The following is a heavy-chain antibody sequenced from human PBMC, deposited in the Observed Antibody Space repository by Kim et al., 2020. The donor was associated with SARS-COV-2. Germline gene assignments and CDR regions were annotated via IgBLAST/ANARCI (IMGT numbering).Heavy chain of an antibody. CDR1: GGSISSSSYY. Sequence: SETLSLTCTVSGGSISSSSYYWGWIRQPPGKGLEWIGSIYYSGSTYYNPSLKSRVTISVDTSKNQFSLKLSSVTAADTAVYYCARHVRPSSNYGGPWEDVWGQGTTVTVSS. J-gene: IGHJ6*02. CDR3: ARHVRPSSNYGGPWEDV. D-gene: IGHD4-4*01. V-gene: IGHV4-39*01. CDR2: IYYSGST.